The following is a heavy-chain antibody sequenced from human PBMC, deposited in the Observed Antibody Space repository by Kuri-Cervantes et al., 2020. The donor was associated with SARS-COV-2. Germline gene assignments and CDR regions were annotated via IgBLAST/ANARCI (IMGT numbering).Heavy chain of an antibody. CDR3: ARHVYYDILTGYYNTRGGFDY. CDR2: IYYSGST. V-gene: IGHV4-39*01. Sequence: LRLSCTVTGGSLSRSSYYWGWIRQPPGKGLEWIGGIYYSGSTYYNPSLKSRVTISVDTSKNQFSLKLSSVTAADTAVYYCARHVYYDILTGYYNTRGGFDYWGQGTLVTVSS. J-gene: IGHJ4*02. CDR1: GGSLSRSSYY. D-gene: IGHD3-9*01.